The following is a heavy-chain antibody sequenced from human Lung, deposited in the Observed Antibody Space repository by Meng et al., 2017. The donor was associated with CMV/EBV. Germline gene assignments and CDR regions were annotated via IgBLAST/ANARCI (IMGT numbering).Heavy chain of an antibody. CDR2: LYPADSDT. CDR3: ARGSSGSYWYFDL. CDR1: GYTFSHEW. D-gene: IGHD3-10*01. J-gene: IGHJ2*01. Sequence: SXXGSGYTFSHEWIGWVRQTPGKGLDWMGILYPADSDTRYSPSFQGRITISADMSTSTAYLQWTSLKASDIGIYYCARGSSGSYWYFDLLGRGTLVTVSS. V-gene: IGHV5-51*01.